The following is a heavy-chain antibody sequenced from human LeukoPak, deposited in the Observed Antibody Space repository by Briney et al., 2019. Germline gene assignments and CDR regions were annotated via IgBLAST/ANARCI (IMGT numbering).Heavy chain of an antibody. Sequence: GGSLRLSCAASGFTFSSYAMSWVRQAPGKGLEWVSAISGSGGSTYYADSVKGRFTISRDNSKNTLYLQMNSLRAEDTAVYDCAKDPGVGSGSSAYFDYWGQGTLVTVSS. CDR3: AKDPGVGSGSSAYFDY. CDR1: GFTFSSYA. V-gene: IGHV3-23*01. CDR2: ISGSGGST. D-gene: IGHD3-10*01. J-gene: IGHJ4*02.